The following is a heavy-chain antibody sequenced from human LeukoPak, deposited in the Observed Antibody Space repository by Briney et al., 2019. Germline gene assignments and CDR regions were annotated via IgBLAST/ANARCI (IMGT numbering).Heavy chain of an antibody. CDR1: GFTFSDYY. CDR3: ARPAETRKIQLWSGYFDY. CDR2: ISSSGSTI. D-gene: IGHD5-18*01. V-gene: IGHV3-11*01. J-gene: IGHJ4*02. Sequence: PGGSLRLSCAASGFTFSDYYMSWIRQAPGKGLEWVSYISSSGSTIYYADSVKGRFTISRDNAKNSLYLQMNSLRAEDTAVYYCARPAETRKIQLWSGYFDYWGQGTLVTVSS.